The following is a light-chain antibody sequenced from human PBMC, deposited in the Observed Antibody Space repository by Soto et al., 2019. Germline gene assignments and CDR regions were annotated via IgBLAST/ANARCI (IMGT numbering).Light chain of an antibody. Sequence: EIVMTQSPVTLSVSPGERVTLSCRASQSVSSNLAWYQQKPGQAPRLLIYDASTRATGIPARFGGSGSGTEFTLTISSLQSEDVAVYYCQQYNNWPGWAFGQGTKVE. J-gene: IGKJ1*01. CDR3: QQYNNWPGWA. CDR1: QSVSSN. CDR2: DAS. V-gene: IGKV3-15*01.